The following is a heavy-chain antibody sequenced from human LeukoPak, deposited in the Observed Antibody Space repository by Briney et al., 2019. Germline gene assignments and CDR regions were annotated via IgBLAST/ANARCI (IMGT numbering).Heavy chain of an antibody. CDR3: AKGHRWFGELLRPDYYYYYGMDV. D-gene: IGHD3-10*01. CDR2: ISGSGGST. CDR1: GFTFSGYA. Sequence: GGSLRLSCAASGFTFSGYAMSWVRQAPGKGLEWVSAISGSGGSTYYADSVKGRFTISRDNSKNTLYLQMNSLRAEDTAVYYCAKGHRWFGELLRPDYYYYYGMDVWGQGTTVTVSS. V-gene: IGHV3-23*01. J-gene: IGHJ6*02.